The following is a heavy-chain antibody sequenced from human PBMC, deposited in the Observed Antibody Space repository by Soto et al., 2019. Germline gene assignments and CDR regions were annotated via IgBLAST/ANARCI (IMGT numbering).Heavy chain of an antibody. CDR1: GGTFSSYT. CDR3: ARTDCGGDCYSFDY. CDR2: IIPIRGIA. Sequence: QVQLVQSGAEVKKPGSSVKVSCKASGGTFSSYTISWVRQAPGQGLEWMGRIIPIRGIANYAQKCQGRVTITADKSTSTVYMELSSLRSEDTAVYYCARTDCGGDCYSFDYWGQGTLVTVSS. D-gene: IGHD2-21*02. V-gene: IGHV1-69*02. J-gene: IGHJ4*02.